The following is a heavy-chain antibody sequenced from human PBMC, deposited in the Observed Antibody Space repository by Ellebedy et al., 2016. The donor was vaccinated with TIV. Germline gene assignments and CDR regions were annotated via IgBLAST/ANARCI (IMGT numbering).Heavy chain of an antibody. V-gene: IGHV4-34*01. CDR3: ARGLRAEYSSGRWFNP. CDR1: GGSFSGYY. J-gene: IGHJ5*02. CDR2: INHSGST. D-gene: IGHD6-19*01. Sequence: SETLSLTXAVYGGSFSGYYWSWIRQPPGKGLEWIGEINHSGSTNYNPSLKSRVTISVDTSKNQFSLKLSSVTAADTAVYYCARGLRAEYSSGRWFNPWGQGTLVTVSS.